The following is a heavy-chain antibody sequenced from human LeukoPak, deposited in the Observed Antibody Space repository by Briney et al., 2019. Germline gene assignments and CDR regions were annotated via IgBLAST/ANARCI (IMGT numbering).Heavy chain of an antibody. Sequence: PGGSLRLSCAASGFTFSNAWMRWVRLDGGKGLESIGRIKTTSDGAPDDYPAPVKGRFTISRDDSTHPLYLQMNSLKTDDTAVYYCPSGGGTMDYWGQGILVTVSS. D-gene: IGHD2-15*01. J-gene: IGHJ4*02. CDR2: IKTTSDGAPD. V-gene: IGHV3-15*01. CDR1: GFTFSNAW. CDR3: PSGGGTMDY.